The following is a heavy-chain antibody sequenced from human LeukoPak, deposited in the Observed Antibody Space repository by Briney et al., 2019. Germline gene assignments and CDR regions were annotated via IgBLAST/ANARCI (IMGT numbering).Heavy chain of an antibody. CDR1: GFTFSSYG. D-gene: IGHD2-2*01. CDR3: ARDRLSVYCSSTSCSEPYAFDI. Sequence: GGSLRLSCAASGFTFSSYGMHWVRQAPGKGLEWVAVISYDGSNKYYADSVKGRFTISRDNAKNSLYLQMNSLRAEDTAVYYCARDRLSVYCSSTSCSEPYAFDIWGQGTMVTVSS. V-gene: IGHV3-30*03. J-gene: IGHJ3*02. CDR2: ISYDGSNK.